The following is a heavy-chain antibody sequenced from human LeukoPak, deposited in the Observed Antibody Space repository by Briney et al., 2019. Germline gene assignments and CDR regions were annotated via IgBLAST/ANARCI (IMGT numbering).Heavy chain of an antibody. CDR3: ARVITTGVVPAALAQMFDY. J-gene: IGHJ4*02. CDR2: IYYSGST. Sequence: SETLSLTCTVSGGSISSADYYWSRIRQPPGKGLEWIGYIYYSGSTYYNPSLKSRVTISLDTSKNQFSLKLTSVTAADTAMYYCARVITTGVVPAALAQMFDYWGQGTLVTVSS. V-gene: IGHV4-31*03. D-gene: IGHD2-2*01. CDR1: GGSISSADYY.